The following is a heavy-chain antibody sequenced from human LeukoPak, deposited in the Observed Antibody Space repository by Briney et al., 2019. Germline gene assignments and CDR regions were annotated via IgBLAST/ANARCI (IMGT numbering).Heavy chain of an antibody. J-gene: IGHJ4*02. D-gene: IGHD3-10*01. CDR1: GGSISSYY. CDR2: IYYSGST. V-gene: IGHV4-59*01. Sequence: SETLSLTCTVSGGSISSYYWSWIRQPPGKGLEWIGYIYYSGSTNYNPSLKSRVTISVDTSKNQFSLKLSSVTAADTAVYYCAGRPRITMVRGAPFDYWGQGTLVTVSS. CDR3: AGRPRITMVRGAPFDY.